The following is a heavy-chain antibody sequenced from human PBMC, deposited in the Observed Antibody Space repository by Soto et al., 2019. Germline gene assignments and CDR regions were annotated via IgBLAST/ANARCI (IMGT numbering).Heavy chain of an antibody. J-gene: IGHJ5*02. CDR2: IYYSGST. CDR1: GGSISSGDYY. Sequence: PSETLSLTCTVSGGSISSGDYYWSWIRQHPGKGLEWIGYIYYSGSTYYNPSPKSRVTISVDTSKNQFSLKLSSVTAADTAVYYCARWWSGSRQGFDPWGQRTLVTVSS. V-gene: IGHV4-31*03. CDR3: ARWWSGSRQGFDP. D-gene: IGHD3-3*01.